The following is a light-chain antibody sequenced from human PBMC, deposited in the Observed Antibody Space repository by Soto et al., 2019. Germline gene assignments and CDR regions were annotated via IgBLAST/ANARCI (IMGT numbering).Light chain of an antibody. Sequence: EIVLTQSPAPLSLSPGERATLSCRAIESVSTFLGWYQQKPGQAPRLLIYDASRRATGIPARFSGSGSGTDFTLTISSLEPEDFAIYYCQHRSNSPLGTFGQGTRLDMK. CDR1: ESVSTF. CDR2: DAS. CDR3: QHRSNSPLGT. J-gene: IGKJ5*01. V-gene: IGKV3-11*01.